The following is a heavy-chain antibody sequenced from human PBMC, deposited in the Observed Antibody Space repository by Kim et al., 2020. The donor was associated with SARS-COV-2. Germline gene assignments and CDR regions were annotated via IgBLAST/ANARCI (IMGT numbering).Heavy chain of an antibody. CDR1: GGSFSGYY. Sequence: SETLSLTCAVYGGSFSGYYWSWIRQPPGKGLEWIGEINHSGSTNYNPSLKSRVTISVDTSKNQFSLKLSSVTAADTAVYYCARPWMYSGSSEGDYWGQGTLVTVSS. D-gene: IGHD1-26*01. V-gene: IGHV4-34*01. CDR2: INHSGST. CDR3: ARPWMYSGSSEGDY. J-gene: IGHJ4*02.